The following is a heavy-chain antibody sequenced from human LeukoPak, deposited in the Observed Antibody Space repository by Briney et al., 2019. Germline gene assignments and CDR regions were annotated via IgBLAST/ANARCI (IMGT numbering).Heavy chain of an antibody. J-gene: IGHJ4*02. Sequence: PGGSLRLSCTASGFTFRDVWMTWVRQAPGKGLEWVGRIQTITDGGTTDYAAFVRGRFTISRDDSKNTLHLQLNSLKTEDTAVYYCTSTLGYWGQGTLVTVSS. CDR2: IQTITDGGTT. CDR1: GFTFRDVW. V-gene: IGHV3-15*01. D-gene: IGHD3-16*01. CDR3: TSTLGY.